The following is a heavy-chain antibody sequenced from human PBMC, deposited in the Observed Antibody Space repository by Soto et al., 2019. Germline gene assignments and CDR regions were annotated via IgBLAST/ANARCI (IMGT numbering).Heavy chain of an antibody. CDR2: IYYSGST. CDR1: GGSISSYY. D-gene: IGHD4-17*01. Sequence: QVQLQESGPGLVKPSETLSLTCTVSGGSISSYYWSWIRQPPGKGLEWIGYIYYSGSTNYNPSLKGRVTISVDTSKNQFSLKLSSVTAADTAVYYCARATAYYGMDVWGQGTTVTVSS. J-gene: IGHJ6*02. CDR3: ARATAYYGMDV. V-gene: IGHV4-59*01.